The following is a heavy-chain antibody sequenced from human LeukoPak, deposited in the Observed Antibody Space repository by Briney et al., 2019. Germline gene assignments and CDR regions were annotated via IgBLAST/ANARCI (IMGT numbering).Heavy chain of an antibody. J-gene: IGHJ4*02. CDR3: SSRQWLVLRGGGFDY. Sequence: ASVKVSCKVSGYTLTELSMHWVRQAPGKGLEWMGGFDPEDGETIYAQKFQGRVTITEDTSTDTAYMELSSLRSEDKAVYYWSSRQWLVLRGGGFDYWGQGTLVTVSS. CDR1: GYTLTELS. V-gene: IGHV1-24*01. CDR2: FDPEDGET. D-gene: IGHD6-19*01.